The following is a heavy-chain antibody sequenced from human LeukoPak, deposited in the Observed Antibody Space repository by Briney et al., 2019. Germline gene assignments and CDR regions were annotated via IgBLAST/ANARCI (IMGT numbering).Heavy chain of an antibody. CDR2: ISYDGSNK. CDR1: GFTFSSYG. D-gene: IGHD6-13*01. Sequence: GGSLRLSCAASGFTFSSYGMHWVRQAPGKGLEWVAVISYDGSNKYYADSVKGRFTISRDNSKNTLYLQMNSLRAEDTAVYYCAKEYSSSWFDPWGQGTLVTVSS. V-gene: IGHV3-30*18. J-gene: IGHJ5*02. CDR3: AKEYSSSWFDP.